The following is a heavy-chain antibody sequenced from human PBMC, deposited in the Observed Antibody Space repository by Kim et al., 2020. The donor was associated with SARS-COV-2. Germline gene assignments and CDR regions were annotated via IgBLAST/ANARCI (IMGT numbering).Heavy chain of an antibody. J-gene: IGHJ4*02. CDR3: AKRRFGTGIYYFDY. D-gene: IGHD2-21*01. Sequence: ANSVKGRLTISRDNAKNTLYLQMDSLRVEDTAVYYCAKRRFGTGIYYFDYWGQGSRVTVS. V-gene: IGHV3-23*01.